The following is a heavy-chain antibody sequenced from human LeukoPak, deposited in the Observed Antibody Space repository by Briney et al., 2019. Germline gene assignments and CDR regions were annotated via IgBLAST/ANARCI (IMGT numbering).Heavy chain of an antibody. V-gene: IGHV3-66*01. CDR3: ASSSSTAFDI. D-gene: IGHD6-13*01. CDR1: GFTVSSNY. J-gene: IGHJ3*02. CDR2: IYSGGST. Sequence: PGGSLILSCVASGFTVSSNYMSWVRQAPGKGLEWVSVIYSGGSTYYADSVKGRFTISRDNSKNTLYLQMNSLRAEDTAVYYCASSSSTAFDIWGQGTMVTVSS.